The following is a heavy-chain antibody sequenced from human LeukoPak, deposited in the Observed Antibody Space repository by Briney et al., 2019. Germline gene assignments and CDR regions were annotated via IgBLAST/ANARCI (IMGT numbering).Heavy chain of an antibody. CDR2: ISYDGSNR. J-gene: IGHJ6*03. CDR3: ARNSAGTIYYYYYYYMDV. V-gene: IGHV3-30*03. D-gene: IGHD6-13*01. CDR1: EFTFTNYG. Sequence: PGGSLRLSCAASEFTFTNYGMHWVRQAPGKGLEWVAVISYDGSNRYCGDSVKGRFTISRDNSKNTLYLQMNSLRAEDTAVYYCARNSAGTIYYYYYYYMDVWGKGTTVTVSS.